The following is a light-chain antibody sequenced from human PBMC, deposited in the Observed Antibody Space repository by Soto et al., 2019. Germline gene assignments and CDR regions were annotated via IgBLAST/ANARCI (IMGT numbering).Light chain of an antibody. CDR3: QQYGSSPLYT. Sequence: EIVLTQSPGTLSLSPGERATLSCRASQSVTSNYLAWYQQKPGQAPRLLIYGASSRATGIPDRFSGSGSGTDFTLTISRLEPEAFAVYYCQQYGSSPLYTFGQGTKLEIK. V-gene: IGKV3-20*01. CDR1: QSVTSNY. J-gene: IGKJ2*01. CDR2: GAS.